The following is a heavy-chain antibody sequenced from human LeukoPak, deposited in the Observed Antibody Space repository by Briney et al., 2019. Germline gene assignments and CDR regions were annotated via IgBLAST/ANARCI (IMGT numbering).Heavy chain of an antibody. CDR2: IIPIFGTA. J-gene: IGHJ3*02. CDR3: ARDCSGVVTNDDAFDI. Sequence: ASVKVSCKASGGTFSSYAISWVRQAPGQGLEWMGRIIPIFGTANYAQKFQGRVTITTDESTSTAYMELSSLRSEDTAVYYCARDCSGVVTNDDAFDIGGQGTMVTVSS. D-gene: IGHD3-3*01. CDR1: GGTFSSYA. V-gene: IGHV1-69*05.